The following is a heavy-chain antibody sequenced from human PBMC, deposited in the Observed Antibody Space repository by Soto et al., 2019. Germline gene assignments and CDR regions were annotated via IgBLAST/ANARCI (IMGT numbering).Heavy chain of an antibody. CDR3: ARLTPRIPPAAGWFDP. CDR2: IYYSGST. J-gene: IGHJ5*02. V-gene: IGHV4-59*01. Sequence: QVQLQESGPGLVKPSETLSLTCTVSGGPINNYYWSWIRQPPGKGLECIGYIYYSGSTNYNPSLKSRVTLSLDTAHNQFSLRRSSGSAADTAVYFCARLTPRIPPAAGWFDPWGQGSLVAVS. D-gene: IGHD2-2*01. CDR1: GGPINNYY.